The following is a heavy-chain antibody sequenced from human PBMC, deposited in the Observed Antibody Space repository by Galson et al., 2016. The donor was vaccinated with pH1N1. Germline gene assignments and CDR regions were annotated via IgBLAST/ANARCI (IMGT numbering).Heavy chain of an antibody. J-gene: IGHJ4*02. CDR2: IWYDGSHK. Sequence: SLRLSCAASGFTFSIYGMHWVRQAPGKGLEWMAVIWYDGSHKYYVDSVKGRFSISRDNSKNTLYLQMNSLRVEDTAVYYYATDRVGVAAGIEYWGQGTLVTVSS. CDR3: ATDRVGVAAGIEY. CDR1: GFTFSIYG. V-gene: IGHV3-33*01. D-gene: IGHD6-13*01.